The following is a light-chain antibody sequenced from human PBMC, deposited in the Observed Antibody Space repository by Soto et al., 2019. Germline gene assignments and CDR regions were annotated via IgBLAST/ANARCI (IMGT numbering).Light chain of an antibody. CDR1: QSINRW. CDR2: DAS. V-gene: IGKV1-5*01. J-gene: IGKJ1*01. CDR3: QQYGSYWT. Sequence: IQMTQSPSTLSASIGDTVTITCRASQSINRWLAWYQQKPGEAPKLLIYDASSLESGVPSRFSGTGSGTEFTLIFSSLQPDDFATYYCQQYGSYWTFGQGTKVEIK.